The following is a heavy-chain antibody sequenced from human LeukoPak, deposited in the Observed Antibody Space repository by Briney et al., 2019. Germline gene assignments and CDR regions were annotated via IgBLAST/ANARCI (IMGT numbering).Heavy chain of an antibody. CDR3: ASLAVDTAMVHYYSYGMDV. V-gene: IGHV4-59*08. CDR1: GGSLSSYY. Sequence: SETLSLTCTVSGGSLSSYYWSWIRQPPGKGLEWIGYIYYSGSTNYNPSLKSRVTISVDTSKNQFSLKLSSVTAADTAVYYCASLAVDTAMVHYYSYGMDVWGQGTTVTVSS. J-gene: IGHJ6*02. D-gene: IGHD5-18*01. CDR2: IYYSGST.